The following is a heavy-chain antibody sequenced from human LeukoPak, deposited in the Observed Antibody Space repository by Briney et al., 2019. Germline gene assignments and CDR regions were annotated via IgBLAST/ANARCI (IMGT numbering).Heavy chain of an antibody. CDR1: GYIFSNYG. D-gene: IGHD6-13*01. V-gene: IGHV1-18*01. J-gene: IGHJ5*02. CDR2: ISGHSGNT. Sequence: ASVKVSCKASGYIFSNYGITWVRQAPGHGLEWMGWISGHSGNTNYAQKFQDRATMTTDTSTSTAYMELRSLRSDDTAVYYCARDGYSSSWYGDWFDPWGQGTLVTVSS. CDR3: ARDGYSSSWYGDWFDP.